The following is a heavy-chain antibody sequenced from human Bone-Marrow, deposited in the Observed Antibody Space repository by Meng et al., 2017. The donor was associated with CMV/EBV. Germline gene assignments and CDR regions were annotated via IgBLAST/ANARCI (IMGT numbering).Heavy chain of an antibody. Sequence: GESLKISCAASGFTFDDYGMSWVRQAPGKGLEWVSGINWNGGSTGYADSVKGRFTISRDNSKNTLYLQMNSLRAEDTAVYYCASSGYMYYYYGMDVGAKGPRSPSP. J-gene: IGHJ6*02. V-gene: IGHV3-20*04. CDR3: ASSGYMYYYYGMDV. CDR1: GFTFDDYG. D-gene: IGHD6-13*01. CDR2: INWNGGST.